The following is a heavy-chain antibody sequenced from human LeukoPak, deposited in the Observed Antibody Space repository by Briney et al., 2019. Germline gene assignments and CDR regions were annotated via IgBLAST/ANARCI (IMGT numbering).Heavy chain of an antibody. J-gene: IGHJ4*02. CDR1: GFTFSSYA. CDR3: AKWVEDIVVVPAARGFNY. V-gene: IGHV3-23*01. Sequence: GALRLSCAASGFTFSSYAMSWVRQAPGKGLEWVSAISGSGGSTYYADSVKGRFTISRDNSKNTLYLQMNCLRAEDTAVYYCAKWVEDIVVVPAARGFNYWGQGTLVTVSS. D-gene: IGHD2-2*01. CDR2: ISGSGGST.